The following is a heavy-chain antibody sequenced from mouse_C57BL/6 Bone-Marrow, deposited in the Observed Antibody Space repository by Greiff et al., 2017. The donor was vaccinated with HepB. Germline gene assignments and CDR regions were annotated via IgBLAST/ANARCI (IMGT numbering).Heavy chain of an antibody. J-gene: IGHJ4*01. CDR2: IDPSDSYT. V-gene: IGHV1-59*01. CDR1: GYTFTSYW. Sequence: VQLQQSGAELVRPGTSVKLSCKASGYTFTSYWMHWVKQRPGQGLEWIGVIDPSDSYTNYNQKFKGKATLTVDTSSSTAYMQLSSLTSEDSAVYYCARHGSSSSYAMDYWGQGTSVTVSS. CDR3: ARHGSSSSYAMDY. D-gene: IGHD1-1*01.